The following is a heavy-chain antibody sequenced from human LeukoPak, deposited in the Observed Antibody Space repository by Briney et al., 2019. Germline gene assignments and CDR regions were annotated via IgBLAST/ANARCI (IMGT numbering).Heavy chain of an antibody. J-gene: IGHJ4*02. CDR2: IIPVFGTR. Sequence: SVKVSCKASGGSFSTYVITWVRQAPGQGLEWRGGIIPVFGTRNYAQKLQGRITIAADELTGTSYMELSSLRPEDTAVYYCAREGASHYDSTSDYSGQGTLVTVSA. V-gene: IGHV1-69*13. D-gene: IGHD3-22*01. CDR3: AREGASHYDSTSDY. CDR1: GGSFSTYV.